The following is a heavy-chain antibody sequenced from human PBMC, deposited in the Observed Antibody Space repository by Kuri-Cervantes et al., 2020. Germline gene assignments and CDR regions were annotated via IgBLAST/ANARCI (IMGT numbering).Heavy chain of an antibody. J-gene: IGHJ4*02. Sequence: SETLSLTCAVYGGSFSGYYWSWIRQPQGKGLEWIGEINHSGSTNYNPSLKSRVTISVDTSKNQFSQKLSSVTAADTAVYYCARNDSSGWYSERVVDYWGQGTLVTVSS. CDR1: GGSFSGYY. D-gene: IGHD6-19*01. V-gene: IGHV4-34*01. CDR3: ARNDSSGWYSERVVDY. CDR2: INHSGST.